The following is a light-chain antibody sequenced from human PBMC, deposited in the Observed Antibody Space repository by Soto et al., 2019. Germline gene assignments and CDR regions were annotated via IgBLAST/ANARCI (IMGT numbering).Light chain of an antibody. Sequence: IVLTQSPCTLSLSPGEGATLSCRASQPVNSGYLAWYQQKPGQAPRLLMYGVSTMDTGIPDRFSGSGAGTDFTLTISRLEPGDFAVYYCQVYGSSPKTFGQGTKVEFK. J-gene: IGKJ1*01. CDR2: GVS. V-gene: IGKV3-20*01. CDR1: QPVNSGY. CDR3: QVYGSSPKT.